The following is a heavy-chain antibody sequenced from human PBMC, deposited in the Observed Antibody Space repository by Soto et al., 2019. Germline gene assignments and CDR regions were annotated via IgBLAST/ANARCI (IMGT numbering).Heavy chain of an antibody. Sequence: QVQLVQSGAEVKKPGSSVKVSCKASGGTFSSYTISWVRQAPGQGLEWMGRIIPILGIANYAQKCQGRDSITADKPTSSAYRELSSLRSEDTAVYYWATLGYGYAFDYWGQGPLFTVSS. V-gene: IGHV1-69*02. J-gene: IGHJ4*02. D-gene: IGHD5-18*01. CDR2: IIPILGIA. CDR3: ATLGYGYAFDY. CDR1: GGTFSSYT.